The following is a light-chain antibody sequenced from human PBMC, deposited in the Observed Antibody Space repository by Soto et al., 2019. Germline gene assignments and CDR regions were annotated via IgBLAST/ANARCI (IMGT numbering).Light chain of an antibody. J-gene: IGLJ3*02. CDR1: SSNIGNNY. CDR3: GTWDSSLSAGV. CDR2: DNN. Sequence: QSVLTQPPSVSAAPGQKVTISCSGSSSNIGNNYVSWYQQLPGTAPKLLMYDNNKRPSGIPDRFSGSKSGTSATLGITGLQTGDEADYYCGTWDSSLSAGVFGGGTKLT. V-gene: IGLV1-51*01.